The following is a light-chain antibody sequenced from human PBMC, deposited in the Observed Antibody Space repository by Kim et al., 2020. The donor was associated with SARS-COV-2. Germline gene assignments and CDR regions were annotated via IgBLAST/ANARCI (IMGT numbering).Light chain of an antibody. CDR3: QQSNDWPPLT. Sequence: SPGERATLSCRASQTINNRLVWYQQKPGQAPRLLIDDATTRATGIPARFIGSGSETDFTLTISSLQSEDFAVYYCQQSNDWPPLTFGQGTKVDIK. CDR2: DAT. V-gene: IGKV3-15*01. J-gene: IGKJ1*01. CDR1: QTINNR.